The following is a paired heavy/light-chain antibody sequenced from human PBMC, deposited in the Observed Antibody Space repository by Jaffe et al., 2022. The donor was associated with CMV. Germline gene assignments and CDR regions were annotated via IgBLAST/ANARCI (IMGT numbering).Heavy chain of an antibody. D-gene: IGHD2-8*01. CDR3: ARDFRPYCINPGVCYPKSYFDY. J-gene: IGHJ4*02. Sequence: QVQLVQSGAEVKKPGASVRISCKASGYTFSDYIIHWVRQAPGQRLEWMGWVNPVNGNTRYSQKFQGTVTFTRDTSASTAYMELSSLRSADAAVYYCARDFRPYCINPGVCYPKSYFDYWGQGTLLTVSS. CDR1: GYTFSDYI. CDR2: VNPVNGNT. V-gene: IGHV1-3*01.
Light chain of an antibody. J-gene: IGKJ4*01. V-gene: IGKV3-15*01. CDR3: QQYQEKWPL. CDR2: GAS. CDR1: DNVNAN. Sequence: EIVMTQSPATLSVSPGDRVDLSCRASDNVNANLAWYQQKPGQAPRLLIYGASTRATGIPVRFSGSGSGTEFTLTISGLQSEDFAVYWCQQYQEKWPLFGGGTTVEI.